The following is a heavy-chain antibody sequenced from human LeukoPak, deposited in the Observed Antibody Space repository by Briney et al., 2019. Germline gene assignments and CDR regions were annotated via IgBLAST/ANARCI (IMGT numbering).Heavy chain of an antibody. V-gene: IGHV1-46*01. D-gene: IGHD3-10*01. Sequence: ASVKVSCKASGYTFISYYMHWVRQASGQGLEWMGIINTSGGSTTYAQKFQGRVTMTRDTSTSTVYMELSSLRFEDTAVYYCARDRYRSSYGSRIFDYWGQGTLVTVSS. CDR1: GYTFISYY. CDR2: INTSGGST. J-gene: IGHJ4*02. CDR3: ARDRYRSSYGSRIFDY.